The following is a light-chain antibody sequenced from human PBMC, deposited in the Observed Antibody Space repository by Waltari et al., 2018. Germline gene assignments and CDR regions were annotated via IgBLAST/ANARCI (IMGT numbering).Light chain of an antibody. CDR3: QQYYSTPWT. Sequence: DIVMTQSPDSLAVSLGERATINCKPSQSVLYSSNNKSYLAWYQHKPGQPPKLLIYWASTRESGVPDRFSGSGSGTDFTLTISSLQAEDVAVYYCQQYYSTPWTFGQGTKVEI. CDR2: WAS. J-gene: IGKJ1*01. V-gene: IGKV4-1*01. CDR1: QSVLYSSNNKSY.